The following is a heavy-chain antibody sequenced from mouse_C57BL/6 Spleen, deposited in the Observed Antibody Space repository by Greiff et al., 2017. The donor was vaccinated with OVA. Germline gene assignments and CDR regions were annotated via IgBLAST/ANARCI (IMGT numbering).Heavy chain of an antibody. CDR3: TTVDYSNSFAD. V-gene: IGHV14-1*01. CDR1: GFTITDYY. CDR2: IDPEDGDT. J-gene: IGHJ3*01. Sequence: EVQLQQSGAELVRPGASVKLSCTASGFTITDYYMHWVKQRPEQGLEWIGRIDPEDGDTDYAPKFQGKATMTADTSSNTAYLQLSSLTSEDTAVYYCTTVDYSNSFADWGQGTLVTVSA. D-gene: IGHD2-5*01.